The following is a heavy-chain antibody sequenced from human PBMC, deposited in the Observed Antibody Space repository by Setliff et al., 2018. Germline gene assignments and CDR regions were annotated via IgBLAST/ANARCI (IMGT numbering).Heavy chain of an antibody. D-gene: IGHD2-21*01. CDR2: IMPIFGST. CDR3: ARDRGGTAIANWFDR. J-gene: IGHJ5*02. CDR1: GYTFTGYY. Sequence: SVKVSCKASGYTFTGYYMHWVRQAPGQGLEWMGRIMPIFGSTNYAQNFQGRVTITADKSTSTAYMDLSSLRSEDSAVYYCARDRGGTAIANWFDRWGQGTLVTVSS. V-gene: IGHV1-69*06.